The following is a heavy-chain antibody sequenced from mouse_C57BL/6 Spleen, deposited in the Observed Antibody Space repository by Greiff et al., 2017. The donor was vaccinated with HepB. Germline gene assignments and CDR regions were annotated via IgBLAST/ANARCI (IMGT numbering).Heavy chain of an antibody. D-gene: IGHD3-1*01. J-gene: IGHJ2*01. V-gene: IGHV1-50*01. CDR2: IDPSDSYT. CDR3: ARSDHSRYFDY. Sequence: QVHVKQPGAELVKPGASVKLSCKASGYTFTSYWMQWVKQRPGQGLEWIGEIDPSDSYTNYNQKFKGKATLTVDTSSSTAYMQLSSLTSEDSAVYYCARSDHSRYFDYWGQGTTLTVSS. CDR1: GYTFTSYW.